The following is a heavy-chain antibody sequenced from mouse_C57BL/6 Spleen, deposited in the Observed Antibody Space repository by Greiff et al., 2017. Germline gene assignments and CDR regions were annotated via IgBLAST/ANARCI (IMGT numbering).Heavy chain of an antibody. J-gene: IGHJ3*01. Sequence: VQLQQSGAELVKPGASVKLSCTASGFNIKDYYMHWVKQRTEQGLEWIGRIDPEDGETKYAPQFQGKATITADTSSNTAYLQLSSLTSEDTAVYYCASSYYYGSSYGAYWGQGTLVTVSA. CDR1: GFNIKDYY. D-gene: IGHD1-1*01. V-gene: IGHV14-2*01. CDR2: IDPEDGET. CDR3: ASSYYYGSSYGAY.